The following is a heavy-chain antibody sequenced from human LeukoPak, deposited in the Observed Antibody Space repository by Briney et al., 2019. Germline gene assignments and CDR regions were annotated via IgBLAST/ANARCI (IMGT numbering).Heavy chain of an antibody. D-gene: IGHD6-6*01. J-gene: IGHJ4*02. Sequence: GGSLRLSCAASGFIFDDYAMHWVRQAPGKGLEWVSGIGWNSVNIAYADSVKGRFTIPRDNAKNSLFLEMNSLRTEDTAFYYCAKGAARRSDYFENWGQGTLVTVSS. CDR1: GFIFDDYA. CDR3: AKGAARRSDYFEN. V-gene: IGHV3-9*01. CDR2: IGWNSVNI.